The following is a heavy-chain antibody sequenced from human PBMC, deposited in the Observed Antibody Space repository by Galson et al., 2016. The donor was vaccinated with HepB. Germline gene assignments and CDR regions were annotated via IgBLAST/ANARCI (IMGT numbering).Heavy chain of an antibody. CDR1: GFTFSSYS. V-gene: IGHV3-21*01. CDR2: ISSSSSYI. D-gene: IGHD3-22*01. J-gene: IGHJ3*02. Sequence: SLRLSCAASGFTFSSYSMNWVRQAPGKGLEWVSSISSSSSYIYYVDSVKGRFTISRDNAKNSLYLRMNSLRAEDTAVYYCARDSSGYPVGFEIWGQGTMVTVSS. CDR3: ARDSSGYPVGFEI.